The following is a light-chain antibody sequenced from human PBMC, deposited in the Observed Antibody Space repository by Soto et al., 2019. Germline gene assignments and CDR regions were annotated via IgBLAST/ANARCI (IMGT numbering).Light chain of an antibody. CDR2: AVN. CDR3: SSYTSSSTWV. Sequence: QSALTQPASVSGSPGQSITISCTGTSSDVGGYKYVSWYQHHPGQAPKLMIHAVNSRPSGVSTRFSGSKSGNTASLTISGLQPEDEADYYCSSYTSSSTWVFGGGTKVTVL. CDR1: SSDVGGYKY. J-gene: IGLJ3*02. V-gene: IGLV2-14*01.